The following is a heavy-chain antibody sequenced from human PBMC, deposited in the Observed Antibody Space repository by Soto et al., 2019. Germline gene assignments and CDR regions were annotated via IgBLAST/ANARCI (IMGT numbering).Heavy chain of an antibody. CDR2: IIPIFGTA. V-gene: IGHV1-69*13. D-gene: IGHD2-2*01. CDR3: ATSAWHIVVVPTNYYYGMDV. CDR1: GGTFSSYA. J-gene: IGHJ6*02. Sequence: ASVKVSCKASGGTFSSYAISWVRQAPGQGLEWMGGIIPIFGTANYAQKFQGRVTITADESTSTAYMELSSLRSEDTAVYYCATSAWHIVVVPTNYYYGMDVWGQGTTVTVSS.